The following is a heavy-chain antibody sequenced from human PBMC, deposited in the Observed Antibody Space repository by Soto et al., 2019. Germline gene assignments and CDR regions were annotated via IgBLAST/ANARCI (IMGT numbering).Heavy chain of an antibody. CDR1: GGSISSGGYY. Sequence: PSETLSLTCTVSGGSISSGGYYWSWIRQHPGKGLEWIGYIYYSGSTYYNPSLKSRVTISVDTSKNQFSLKLSSVTAADTAVYYCAREGWELLDYYYYYGMDVWGQGTTVTVSS. D-gene: IGHD1-26*01. V-gene: IGHV4-31*03. J-gene: IGHJ6*02. CDR2: IYYSGST. CDR3: AREGWELLDYYYYYGMDV.